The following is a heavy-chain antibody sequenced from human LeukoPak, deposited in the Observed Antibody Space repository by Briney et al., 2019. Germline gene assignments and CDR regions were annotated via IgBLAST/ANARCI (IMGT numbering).Heavy chain of an antibody. CDR1: GGSFSGYY. D-gene: IGHD6-13*01. CDR3: ARGRGLSRTPQLVYYFDY. J-gene: IGHJ4*02. CDR2: INHSGST. Sequence: SETLSLTCAVYGGSFSGYYRSWIRQPPGKGLEWIGEINHSGSTNYNPSLKSRVTISVDTSKNQFSLKLSSVTAADTAVYYCARGRGLSRTPQLVYYFDYWGQGTLVTVSS. V-gene: IGHV4-34*01.